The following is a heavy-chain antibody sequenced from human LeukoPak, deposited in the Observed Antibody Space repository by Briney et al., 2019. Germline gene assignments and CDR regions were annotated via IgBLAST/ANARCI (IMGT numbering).Heavy chain of an antibody. CDR3: ARVTRRDGYKSFDY. Sequence: SSETLSLTCTVSGGSISSYYWSWIRQPPGKGLEWIGYIYYSGSTNYNPSLKSRVTISGDTSKNQFSLKLTSVTAADTAVYYCARVTRRDGYKSFDYWGQGILVIVSS. D-gene: IGHD5-24*01. V-gene: IGHV4-59*01. J-gene: IGHJ4*02. CDR2: IYYSGST. CDR1: GGSISSYY.